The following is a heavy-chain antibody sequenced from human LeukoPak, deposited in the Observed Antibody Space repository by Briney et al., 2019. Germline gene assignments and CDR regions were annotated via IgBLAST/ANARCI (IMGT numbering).Heavy chain of an antibody. CDR1: GYSFANYW. V-gene: IGHV5-51*01. J-gene: IGHJ4*02. Sequence: GESLKISCKGSGYSFANYWIGWVRQMPGKGLEWMGIMFPGDSDPRYSPSFQGQVTISADKSISTAYLQWSSLKASDTAMYYCARQGYSSSPWDYWGQGTLVTVSP. CDR2: MFPGDSDP. D-gene: IGHD6-13*01. CDR3: ARQGYSSSPWDY.